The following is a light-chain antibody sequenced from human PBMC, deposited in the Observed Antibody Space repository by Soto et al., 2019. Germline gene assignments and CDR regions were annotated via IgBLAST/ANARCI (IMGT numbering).Light chain of an antibody. Sequence: EIVMTQSPATLSVSLGERATLSCRASQSVSSNLAWYQQKPGQAPRLLIYGAPTRATGIPARFSGSGSGTEFTLTISSLQSEDFAVYYCQQYNNWPPMYTFGQGTKLEIK. CDR2: GAP. V-gene: IGKV3-15*01. CDR3: QQYNNWPPMYT. CDR1: QSVSSN. J-gene: IGKJ2*01.